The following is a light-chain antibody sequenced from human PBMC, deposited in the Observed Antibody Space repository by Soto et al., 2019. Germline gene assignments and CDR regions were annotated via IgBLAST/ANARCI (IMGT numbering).Light chain of an antibody. J-gene: IGKJ1*01. CDR1: QSISSY. CDR2: DAS. Sequence: DIQMTQSPSSLSASVGDRVTITCRASQSISSYLNWYQQKPGKAPKLLIYDASSLQSGVPSRFSGSGSGTDFTLTISSLQPEDFATYYCQQSYSTPRTFGQGTMVEIK. V-gene: IGKV1-39*01. CDR3: QQSYSTPRT.